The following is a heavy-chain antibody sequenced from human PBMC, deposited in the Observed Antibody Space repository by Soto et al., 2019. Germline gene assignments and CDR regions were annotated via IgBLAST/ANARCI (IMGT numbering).Heavy chain of an antibody. CDR1: DGSFSGYY. CDR2: INHSGST. CDR3: ARLDGSLYDTLTGSYKSFWYFDL. J-gene: IGHJ2*01. D-gene: IGHD3-9*01. V-gene: IGHV4-34*01. Sequence: SETLSLTCAVYDGSFSGYYWSWIRQPPGKGLEWIGEINHSGSTNYNPSLKSRVTISVDTSKNQFSLKLSSVSAADTAVYYCARLDGSLYDTLTGSYKSFWYFDLWGRGTLVTVSS.